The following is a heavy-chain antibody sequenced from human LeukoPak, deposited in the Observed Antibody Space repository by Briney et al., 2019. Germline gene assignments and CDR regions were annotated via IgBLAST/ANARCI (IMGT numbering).Heavy chain of an antibody. CDR1: GGSFSGYY. V-gene: IGHV4-34*01. D-gene: IGHD3-10*01. CDR2: INHSGST. CDR3: ARSGRGNSAGFDC. Sequence: ASETLSLTCAVYGGSFSGYYWSWIRQPPGKGLEWIGEINHSGSTNYNPSLKSRVTISVDTSKNQFSLKLSSVTAADTAVYYCARSGRGNSAGFDCWGQGTLVTVSS. J-gene: IGHJ4*02.